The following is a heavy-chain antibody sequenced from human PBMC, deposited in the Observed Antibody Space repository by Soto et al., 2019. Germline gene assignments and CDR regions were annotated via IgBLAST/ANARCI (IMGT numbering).Heavy chain of an antibody. CDR1: GGSISSYY. V-gene: IGHV4-59*12. D-gene: IGHD2-8*01. CDR3: ARDPLGVGTVNAFDI. J-gene: IGHJ3*02. CDR2: IYYSGST. Sequence: ASETLSLTCTVSGGSISSYYWSWIRQPPGKGLEWIGYIYYSGSTNYNPSLKSRVTISVDTSKNQFSLKLSSVTAADTAVYYCARDPLGVGTVNAFDIWGQGTMVTVSS.